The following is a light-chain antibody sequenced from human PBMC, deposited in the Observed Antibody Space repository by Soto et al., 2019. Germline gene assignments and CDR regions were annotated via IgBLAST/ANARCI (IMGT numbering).Light chain of an antibody. Sequence: EIVMTQSPATLSVSPGERATLSCRASQSVSSNLAWYQQKPGKAPRLLIYGASTRATGIPARFSGSGSGTEFTLTISSLQSEDVAVYYCQQYNNWPGTFGQGTKLEIK. V-gene: IGKV3-15*01. J-gene: IGKJ2*01. CDR2: GAS. CDR3: QQYNNWPGT. CDR1: QSVSSN.